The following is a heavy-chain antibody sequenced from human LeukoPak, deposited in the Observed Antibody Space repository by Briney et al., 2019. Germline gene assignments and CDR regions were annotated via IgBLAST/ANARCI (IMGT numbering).Heavy chain of an antibody. Sequence: SETLSLTCTVSGGSISSGGYYWSWIRQPPGKGLEWIGYIYHSGSTYYNPSLKSRVTISVDRSKNQFSLKLSSVTAADTAVYYCARGVSSSWSREPYYYMDVWGKGTTVTVSS. CDR3: ARGVSSSWSREPYYYMDV. D-gene: IGHD6-13*01. V-gene: IGHV4-30-2*01. J-gene: IGHJ6*03. CDR1: GGSISSGGYY. CDR2: IYHSGST.